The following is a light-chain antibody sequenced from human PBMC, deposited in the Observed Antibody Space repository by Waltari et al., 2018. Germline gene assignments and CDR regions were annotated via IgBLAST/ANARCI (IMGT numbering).Light chain of an antibody. V-gene: IGKV1-5*03. J-gene: IGKJ1*01. Sequence: DIQMTQSPSTLSASVGDRVTITCRASQIISGWLAWYQQQPGKAPKLLIHKASVLESAVPSRFSGSRSGSGIEFTLTISSLQPDDFATYHCQQYSNYPWTFGQGTRVEIK. CDR2: KAS. CDR3: QQYSNYPWT. CDR1: QIISGW.